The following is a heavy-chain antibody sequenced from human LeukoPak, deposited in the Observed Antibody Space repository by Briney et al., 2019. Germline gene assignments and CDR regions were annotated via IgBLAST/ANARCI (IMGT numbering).Heavy chain of an antibody. CDR1: GYSISSGYY. CDR3: ARDRNTMIVVVTSNWFDP. V-gene: IGHV4-38-2*02. J-gene: IGHJ5*02. CDR2: IYHSGST. D-gene: IGHD3-22*01. Sequence: PSETLSLTCTVSGYSISSGYYWGWIRQPPGKGLEWIGSIYHSGSTYYNPSLKSRVTISVDTSKNQFSLKLSSVTAADTAVYYCARDRNTMIVVVTSNWFDPWGQGTLVTVSS.